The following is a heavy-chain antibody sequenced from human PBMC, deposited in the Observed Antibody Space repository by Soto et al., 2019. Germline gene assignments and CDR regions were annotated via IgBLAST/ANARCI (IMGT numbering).Heavy chain of an antibody. CDR2: IIPILGIA. Sequence: QVQLVQSGAEVKKPGSSVKVSCKASGGTFSSYTISWVRQAPGQGLEWMGRIIPILGIANYAQKFQGRVTITADKATSTAYMELSSLRSEDTAVYYCAPEGRNKAVAGTDDADDPRDWGQGTLVTVSS. CDR3: APEGRNKAVAGTDDADDPRD. CDR1: GGTFSSYT. J-gene: IGHJ4*02. V-gene: IGHV1-69*02. D-gene: IGHD6-19*01.